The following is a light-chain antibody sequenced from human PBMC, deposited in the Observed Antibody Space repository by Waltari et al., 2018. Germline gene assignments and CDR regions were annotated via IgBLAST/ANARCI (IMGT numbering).Light chain of an antibody. CDR3: HHYYIPPLT. CDR1: QSLFSTSNSKTY. Sequence: DIVMTQSPDFLAVSLGERATINCKSSQSLFSTSNSKTYISWYQQKPGQPPKLLIYWASTRGSGVPCRVSGRGSGKGFTLTISRLEAEDVAVYYCHHYYIPPLTFGQGTRLEIK. J-gene: IGKJ5*01. CDR2: WAS. V-gene: IGKV4-1*01.